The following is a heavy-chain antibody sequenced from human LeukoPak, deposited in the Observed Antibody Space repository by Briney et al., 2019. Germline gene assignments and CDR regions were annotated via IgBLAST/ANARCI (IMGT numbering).Heavy chain of an antibody. D-gene: IGHD3-10*01. CDR3: ARTGITMVRGVIMFYYYYYMDV. CDR2: INHSGST. CDR1: GGSFSGYY. J-gene: IGHJ6*03. V-gene: IGHV4-34*01. Sequence: PSETLSLTCAVYGGSFSGYYWSWIRQPPGKGLEWIGEINHSGSTNYNPSLKSRVTISVDTSKNQFSLKLSSVTAADTAVYYCARTGITMVRGVIMFYYYYYMDVWGKGTTVTVSS.